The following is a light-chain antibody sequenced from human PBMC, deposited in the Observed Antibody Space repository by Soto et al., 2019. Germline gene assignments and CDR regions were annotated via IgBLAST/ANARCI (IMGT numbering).Light chain of an antibody. CDR2: AAS. CDR3: QQYNSYPLT. CDR1: QGLSSW. Sequence: DIQMTQSPSSLSASVGDRVTITCRASQGLSSWLAWYQQKPEKPPKSLIYAASSLQSGVPSRFSGSGSVTDFTITISSLQPEDFATYYCQQYNSYPLTFGPGTKVDIK. J-gene: IGKJ3*01. V-gene: IGKV1D-16*01.